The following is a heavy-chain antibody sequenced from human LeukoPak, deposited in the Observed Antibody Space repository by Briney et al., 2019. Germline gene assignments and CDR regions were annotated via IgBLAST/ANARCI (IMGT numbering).Heavy chain of an antibody. J-gene: IGHJ2*01. V-gene: IGHV4-38-2*02. D-gene: IGHD4-17*01. CDR2: IYYSGST. CDR3: ARIRTTVTTGWYFDL. Sequence: SETLSLTCTVSHYSISSGYYWGWIRQPPGRGLEWIGYIYYSGSTYYNPSLKSRVTISVDTSKNQFSLKLSSVTAADTAVYYCARIRTTVTTGWYFDLWGRGTLVTVSS. CDR1: HYSISSGYY.